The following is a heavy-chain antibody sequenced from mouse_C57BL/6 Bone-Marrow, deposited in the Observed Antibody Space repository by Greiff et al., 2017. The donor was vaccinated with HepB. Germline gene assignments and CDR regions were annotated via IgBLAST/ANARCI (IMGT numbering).Heavy chain of an antibody. CDR1: GYTFTSYG. CDR3: ARGLLRSFYYFDY. Sequence: QVQLKESGAELARPGASVKLSCKASGYTFTSYGISWVKQRTGQGLEWIGEIYPRSGNTYYNEKFKGKATLTADKSSSTAYMELRSLTSEDSAVYFCARGLLRSFYYFDYWGQGTTLTVSP. D-gene: IGHD1-1*01. V-gene: IGHV1-81*01. CDR2: IYPRSGNT. J-gene: IGHJ2*01.